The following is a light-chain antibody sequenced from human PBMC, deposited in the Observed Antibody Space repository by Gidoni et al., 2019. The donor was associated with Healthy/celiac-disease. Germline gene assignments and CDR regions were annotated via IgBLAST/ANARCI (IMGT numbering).Light chain of an antibody. J-gene: IGKJ3*01. Sequence: EIVLTQSPGTLSLSPGERATLSCRASQSVSSSYLAWYQQKPGQAPRLLIYGASSRATGIPDRFSGSGSGTDFTLTISRLEPEDFAVYYCQQYGPTFXPXTKVDIK. CDR3: QQYGPT. CDR2: GAS. CDR1: QSVSSSY. V-gene: IGKV3-20*01.